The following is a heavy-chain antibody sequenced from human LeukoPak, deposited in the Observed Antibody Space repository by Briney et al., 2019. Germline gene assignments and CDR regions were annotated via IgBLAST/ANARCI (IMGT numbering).Heavy chain of an antibody. D-gene: IGHD3-22*01. Sequence: SETLSLTCAVYGGSFSGYYWNWIRQPPGKGLEWIGEINHGGDTNYNPSLKSRVTISVDTSKNQFSLKLSSVTAADTAVYYCARSLGGGFSGYTDAFDIWGQGTMVTVSS. CDR2: INHGGDT. J-gene: IGHJ3*02. V-gene: IGHV4-34*01. CDR1: GGSFSGYY. CDR3: ARSLGGGFSGYTDAFDI.